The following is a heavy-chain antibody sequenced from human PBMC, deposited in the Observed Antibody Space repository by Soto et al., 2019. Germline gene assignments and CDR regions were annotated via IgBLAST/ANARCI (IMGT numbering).Heavy chain of an antibody. CDR2: ISGSGGST. CDR3: AKDAFHSRKLIAAAGRRLTDYYYGMDV. Sequence: GGSLTLSYAASGFTFSRYAMSWVRQAPGKGLELVSAISGSGGSTYYADSVKGRFTISRDNSKNTLYLQMNSLRAEDTAVYYCAKDAFHSRKLIAAAGRRLTDYYYGMDVWGQGTKVTVSS. V-gene: IGHV3-23*01. CDR1: GFTFSRYA. D-gene: IGHD6-13*01. J-gene: IGHJ6*02.